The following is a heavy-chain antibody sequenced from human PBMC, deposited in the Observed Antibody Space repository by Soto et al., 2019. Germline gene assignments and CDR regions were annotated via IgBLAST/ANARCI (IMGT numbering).Heavy chain of an antibody. Sequence: QVQLVQSGAEVKKPGSSVKVSCKASGGTFSSYAISWVRQAPGQGLEWMGGIIPIFGTANYAQKFQGRVTITADKSTSTAYMELSSLRSEDTAVYYCARDSSRYLQPHNWFDPWGQGILVTVSS. J-gene: IGHJ5*02. D-gene: IGHD6-13*01. CDR2: IIPIFGTA. CDR1: GGTFSSYA. V-gene: IGHV1-69*06. CDR3: ARDSSRYLQPHNWFDP.